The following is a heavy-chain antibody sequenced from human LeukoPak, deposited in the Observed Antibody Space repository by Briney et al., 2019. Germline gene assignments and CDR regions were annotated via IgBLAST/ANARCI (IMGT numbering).Heavy chain of an antibody. CDR2: ISAYNGNT. Sequence: ASVKVSCKASGYTFTSYGISWVRQAPGQGLEWMGWISAYNGNTNYAQKLQGRVTMTTDTSTSTAYMELRSLRSDDTAVYYCARFVWSSSWYPWDYWGQGTLVTVSS. CDR3: ARFVWSSSWYPWDY. V-gene: IGHV1-18*01. J-gene: IGHJ4*02. D-gene: IGHD6-13*01. CDR1: GYTFTSYG.